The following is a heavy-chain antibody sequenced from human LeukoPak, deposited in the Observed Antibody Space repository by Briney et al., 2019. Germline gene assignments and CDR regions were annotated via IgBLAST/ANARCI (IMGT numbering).Heavy chain of an antibody. CDR1: GFTFSSYW. J-gene: IGHJ4*02. D-gene: IGHD2-15*01. V-gene: IGHV3-74*01. CDR3: ARGYCSGGSCYRYYFDY. Sequence: GGSLRLSCAASGFTFSSYWMHWVRQAPGKGLVWVSRINSDGSSTSYADSVKGRFTISRDNAKNTLYLQMNSLRAEDTAVYYCARGYCSGGSCYRYYFDYWGQGALVTVSS. CDR2: INSDGSST.